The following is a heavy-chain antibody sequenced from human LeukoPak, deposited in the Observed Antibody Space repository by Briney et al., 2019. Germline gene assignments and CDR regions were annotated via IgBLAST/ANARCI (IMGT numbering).Heavy chain of an antibody. V-gene: IGHV4-61*02. Sequence: PSETLSLTCTVSGGSISSGSYYWSWIRQPAGKGLEWIGRIYTSGSTNYNPSLKSRVTISVDTSKNQFSLKLSSVTAADTAVYYCARGSSAVAGTGIDYWGQGTLVTVSS. D-gene: IGHD6-19*01. CDR1: GGSISSGSYY. CDR2: IYTSGST. CDR3: ARGSSAVAGTGIDY. J-gene: IGHJ4*02.